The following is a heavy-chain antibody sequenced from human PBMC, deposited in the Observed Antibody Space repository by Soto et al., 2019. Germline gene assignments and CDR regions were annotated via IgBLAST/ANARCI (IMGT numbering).Heavy chain of an antibody. D-gene: IGHD4-4*01. J-gene: IGHJ5*02. Sequence: GGSLRLSCAASGFTFSSYWMSWVRQAPGKGLEWVANIKQDGSEKYYVDSVKGRFTISRDNAKNSLYLQMNSLRAEDTAVYYCARVTTTVTTNGFDPWGQGTLVTVSS. CDR3: ARVTTTVTTNGFDP. CDR1: GFTFSSYW. CDR2: IKQDGSEK. V-gene: IGHV3-7*03.